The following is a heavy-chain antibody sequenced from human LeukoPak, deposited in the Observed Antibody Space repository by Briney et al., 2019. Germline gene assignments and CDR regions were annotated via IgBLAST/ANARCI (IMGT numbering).Heavy chain of an antibody. CDR1: GFTFSSYW. CDR3: ARVHSEYYYDSSGYYY. D-gene: IGHD3-22*01. Sequence: GSLRLSCAASGFTFSSYWMHWVRQAPGKGLVWVSRINSDGSSTSYADSVKGRFTISRDNAKNTLYLQMNSLRAEDTAVYYCARVHSEYYYDSSGYYYWGQGTLVTVSS. J-gene: IGHJ4*02. V-gene: IGHV3-74*01. CDR2: INSDGSST.